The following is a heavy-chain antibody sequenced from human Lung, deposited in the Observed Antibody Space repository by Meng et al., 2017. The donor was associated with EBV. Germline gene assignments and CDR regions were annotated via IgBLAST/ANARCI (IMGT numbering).Heavy chain of an antibody. Sequence: NPPWPPPPSWRLHGGSCWGLHWSRLRMPPGKGLERLVPTNHGGSTNHIPSLTRRLTMPIDTSNNHFSLQLTSVTAADTAVYYCAREGALPSADDNWYFDLWGRGTLVTVSS. J-gene: IGHJ2*01. CDR1: GGSCWGLH. CDR3: AREGALPSADDNWYFDL. D-gene: IGHD2-2*01. V-gene: IGHV4-34*01. CDR2: TNHGGST.